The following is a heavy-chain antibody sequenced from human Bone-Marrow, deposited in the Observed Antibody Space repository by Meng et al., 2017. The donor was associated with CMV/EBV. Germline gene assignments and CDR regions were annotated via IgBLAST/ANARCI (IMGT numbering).Heavy chain of an antibody. Sequence: YTFTGYYLNWVRQAPGQGLEWMGWINPNSGGTIYAQKFQGRVTMTRDTSISTAYMELSRLRSDDTAVYYCARDKTTIFGVVNNWFDPWGQGTLVTVSS. CDR1: YTFTGYY. CDR3: ARDKTTIFGVVNNWFDP. CDR2: INPNSGGT. D-gene: IGHD3-3*01. V-gene: IGHV1-2*02. J-gene: IGHJ5*02.